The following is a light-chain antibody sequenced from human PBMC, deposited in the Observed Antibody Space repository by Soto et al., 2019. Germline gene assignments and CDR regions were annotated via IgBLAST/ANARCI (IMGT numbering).Light chain of an antibody. J-gene: IGKJ4*01. Sequence: EIVLTQSPATLSLSPGERATLSCRASQSVSRYLAWSQQKPGQAPRLLIYDASNRATGIPARFSGSGSGTDFTLTITSVEPEDLTVYYCHQRSNWPSTFGGGTKVEIK. V-gene: IGKV3-11*01. CDR2: DAS. CDR1: QSVSRY. CDR3: HQRSNWPST.